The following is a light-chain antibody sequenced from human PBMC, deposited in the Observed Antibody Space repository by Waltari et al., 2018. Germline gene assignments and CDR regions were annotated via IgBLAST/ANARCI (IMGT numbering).Light chain of an antibody. CDR2: MDN. Sequence: QSVLTQPPSVSGTPGQRVTISCSGSSSNIGRNFVYWYQQLPGTAPKLLIYMDNQRPSGVPDRFSCSKSGPSASLAISGLRSEDEGNYYCAAWDDSLSGFVLFGGGTKVTVL. CDR1: SSNIGRNF. V-gene: IGLV1-47*01. CDR3: AAWDDSLSGFVL. J-gene: IGLJ2*01.